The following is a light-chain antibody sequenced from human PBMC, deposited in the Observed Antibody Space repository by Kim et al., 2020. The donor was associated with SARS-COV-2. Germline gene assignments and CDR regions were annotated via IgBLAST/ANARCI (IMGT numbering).Light chain of an antibody. V-gene: IGKV3-20*01. Sequence: SPGKRATPSCRASQRVSTRCLPWYHQKPGQAPRLLIYSASSRAAGIPDRFSGSGSGTDFTLTISRLEPEDFALYHCQQYDNSLWTFGQGTKVDIK. CDR1: QRVSTRC. CDR3: QQYDNSLWT. CDR2: SAS. J-gene: IGKJ1*01.